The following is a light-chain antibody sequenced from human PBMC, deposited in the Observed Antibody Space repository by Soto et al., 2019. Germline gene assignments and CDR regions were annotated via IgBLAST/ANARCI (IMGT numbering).Light chain of an antibody. J-gene: IGKJ1*01. V-gene: IGKV1-5*03. Sequence: DLQMTQSPSTLSASVGDRVTITCRASQSISSWLAWYQQKPGKAPKLLIYTASSLQSGVPSRFSGSGTGTEINLTTSRLHSDDFATYYCQQYNSSPTFGQGTKVEIK. CDR2: TAS. CDR3: QQYNSSPT. CDR1: QSISSW.